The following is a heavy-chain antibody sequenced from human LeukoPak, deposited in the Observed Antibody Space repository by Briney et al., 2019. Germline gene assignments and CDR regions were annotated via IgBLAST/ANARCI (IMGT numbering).Heavy chain of an antibody. D-gene: IGHD5-24*01. J-gene: IGHJ4*02. CDR1: GYTFTSYY. CDR3: ARERRDGYKDFDY. CDR2: INPNSGGT. V-gene: IGHV1-2*02. Sequence: ASVKVSCKASGYTFTSYYMHWVRQAPGQGLEWMGWINPNSGGTNYAQKFQGRVTMTRDTSISTAYMELSRLRSDDTAVYYCARERRDGYKDFDYWGQGTLVTVSS.